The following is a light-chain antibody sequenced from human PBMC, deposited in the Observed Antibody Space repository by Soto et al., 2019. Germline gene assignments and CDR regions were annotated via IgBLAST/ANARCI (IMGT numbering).Light chain of an antibody. Sequence: EIVITQSPATLSVSPGEGATLSCKASQNVYNNLAWYQQRPGQPPRLLIYDASTRATGISARFSGSGYGTEFTLTISSLQSEDFAVYFCQQCRNWPLTFGGGTKWISN. CDR3: QQCRNWPLT. J-gene: IGKJ4*01. CDR1: QNVYNN. V-gene: IGKV3-15*01. CDR2: DAS.